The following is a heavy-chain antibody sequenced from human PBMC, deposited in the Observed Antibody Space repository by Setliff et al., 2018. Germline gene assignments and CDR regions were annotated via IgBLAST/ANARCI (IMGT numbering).Heavy chain of an antibody. J-gene: IGHJ6*03. CDR1: EGTFSKYA. CDR3: ANEHGTTVTVENYHYYMDV. Sequence: GASVKVSCKAPEGTFSKYAIAWVRQAPGQGLEWMGGIIPMFGTAHYAQKFQGRVTITADESTSTAYMELSSLKSEDTAVYYCANEHGTTVTVENYHYYMDVWGKGTTVTVSS. D-gene: IGHD4-4*01. V-gene: IGHV1-69*13. CDR2: IIPMFGTA.